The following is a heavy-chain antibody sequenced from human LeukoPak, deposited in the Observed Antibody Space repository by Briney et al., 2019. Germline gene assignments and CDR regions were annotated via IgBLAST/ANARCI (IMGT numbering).Heavy chain of an antibody. CDR3: ASHSGYDYYYFDY. J-gene: IGHJ4*02. D-gene: IGHD5-12*01. CDR1: GGTFSSYA. V-gene: IGHV1-69*13. Sequence: ASVKVSCKASGGTFSSYAISWVRQAPGQGLEWMGGNIPIFGTANYAQKFQGRVTITADESTSTAYMELSSLRSDDTAVYYCASHSGYDYYYFDYWGQGTLVTVSS. CDR2: NIPIFGTA.